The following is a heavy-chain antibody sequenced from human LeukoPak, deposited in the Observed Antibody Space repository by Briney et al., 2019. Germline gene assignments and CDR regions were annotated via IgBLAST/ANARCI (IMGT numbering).Heavy chain of an antibody. V-gene: IGHV3-7*01. CDR3: ARDRSDFWSGFTGLFDS. CDR1: GFTFSSYW. CDR2: IKQDGSEK. D-gene: IGHD3-3*01. J-gene: IGHJ4*02. Sequence: GGSLRLSCAASGFTFSSYWMSWVRQAPGKGLEWVANIKQDGSEKYYVDSVKGRFTISRDNAKNSLYLQMNSLRAEDTAVYYCARDRSDFWSGFTGLFDSWGQGTLVTVSS.